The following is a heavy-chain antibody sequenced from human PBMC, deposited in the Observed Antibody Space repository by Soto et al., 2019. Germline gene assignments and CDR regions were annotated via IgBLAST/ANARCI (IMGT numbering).Heavy chain of an antibody. J-gene: IGHJ6*03. CDR2: INHSGST. CDR3: ARGSNYDILTGYYRGLGYYCMDV. CDR1: GGSFSGYY. D-gene: IGHD3-9*01. V-gene: IGHV4-34*01. Sequence: SETLSLTCAVYGGSFSGYYWSWIRQPPGKGLEWIGEINHSGSTNYNPSLKSRVTISVDTSKNQFSLKLSSVTAADTAVYYCARGSNYDILTGYYRGLGYYCMDVWGKGTTVTVSS.